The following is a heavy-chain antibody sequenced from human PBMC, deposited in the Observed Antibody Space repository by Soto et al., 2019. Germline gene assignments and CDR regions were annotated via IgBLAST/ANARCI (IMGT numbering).Heavy chain of an antibody. Sequence: APGKGLEWVSAISGSGGSTYYADSVKGRFTISRDNSKNTLYLQMNSLRAEDTAVYYCAKAPPTEMASDYWGQGTLVTVSS. J-gene: IGHJ4*02. CDR3: AKAPPTEMASDY. V-gene: IGHV3-23*01. CDR2: ISGSGGST. D-gene: IGHD5-12*01.